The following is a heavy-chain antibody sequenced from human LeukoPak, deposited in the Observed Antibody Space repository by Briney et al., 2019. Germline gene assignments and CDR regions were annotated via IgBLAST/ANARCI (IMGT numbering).Heavy chain of an antibody. CDR3: ARDHAEGAYSSSYWFDP. V-gene: IGHV4-38-2*02. J-gene: IGHJ5*02. CDR1: GYSISSGYY. Sequence: PSETLSLTCTVSGYSISSGYYWGWIRQPPGKGLEWIGSIYHSGSTYYNPSLKSRVTISVDTSKNQFSLKLSSVTAADTAVYYCARDHAEGAYSSSYWFDPWGQGTLVTVSS. D-gene: IGHD6-13*01. CDR2: IYHSGST.